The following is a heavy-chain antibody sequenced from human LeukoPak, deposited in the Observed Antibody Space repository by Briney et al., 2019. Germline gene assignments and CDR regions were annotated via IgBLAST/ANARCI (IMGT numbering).Heavy chain of an antibody. CDR2: IYNSGTT. CDR3: ARGGKCANGVRPVPTVY. V-gene: IGHV4-59*01. J-gene: IGHJ4*02. D-gene: IGHD2-8*01. CDR1: GDSISTDN. Sequence: SETLSLTCTVSGDSISTDNWTWIRQPPGKGLEYIGYIYNSGTTNYNPSLRSRVTISVDTTKNQFSLRLRSVPAADTAVYYCARGGKCANGVRPVPTVYWGRGTLVSVSS.